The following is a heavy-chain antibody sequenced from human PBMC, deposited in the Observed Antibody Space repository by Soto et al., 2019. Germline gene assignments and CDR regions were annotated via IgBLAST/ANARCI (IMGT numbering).Heavy chain of an antibody. J-gene: IGHJ5*02. CDR1: GYTFTSYD. CDR3: ARERSAAGTGWFDP. CDR2: MNPNSGNT. V-gene: IGHV1-8*01. Sequence: QVQLVQSGAEVKKPGASVKVSCKASGYTFTSYDINWVRQATGQGLEWMGWMNPNSGNTGYAQKFQARVTMTRNTSISTAEMELSSLRSEDTAVYYCARERSAAGTGWFDPWGQGTLVTVSS. D-gene: IGHD6-13*01.